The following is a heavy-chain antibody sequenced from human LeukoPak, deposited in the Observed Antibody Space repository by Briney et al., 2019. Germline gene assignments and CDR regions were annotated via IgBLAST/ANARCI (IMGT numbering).Heavy chain of an antibody. V-gene: IGHV3-23*01. CDR1: GFTFSNYA. CDR2: IIGSGGST. Sequence: GVFLRLSCAASGFTFSNYAMNWVRQAPGKGLECVSVIIGSGGSTYYADSVKGRFTISRDNSRNTLYLQMNSVRAEDTAVYYCAKGGSGGSWARIDYWGQGTLVTV. CDR3: AKGGSGGSWARIDY. D-gene: IGHD2-15*01. J-gene: IGHJ4*02.